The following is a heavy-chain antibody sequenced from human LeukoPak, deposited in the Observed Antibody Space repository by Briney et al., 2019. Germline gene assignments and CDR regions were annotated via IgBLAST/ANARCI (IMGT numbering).Heavy chain of an antibody. V-gene: IGHV3-66*01. CDR1: GFTVSSNY. CDR2: IYSGGST. J-gene: IGHJ4*02. D-gene: IGHD3-22*01. CDR3: AGISVTMIVPAGDY. Sequence: HPGGSLRLSCAASGFTVSSNYMSWVRQAPGKGLEWVSVIYSGGSTYYADSVKGRFTISRDNSKNTLYLQMNSLRAEDTAVYYCAGISVTMIVPAGDYWGRGTRVIVSA.